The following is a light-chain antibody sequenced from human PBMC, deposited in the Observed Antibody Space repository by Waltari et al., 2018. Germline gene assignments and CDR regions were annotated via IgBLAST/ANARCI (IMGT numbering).Light chain of an antibody. J-gene: IGKJ2*01. CDR3: QQANSFPYT. CDR2: SSS. Sequence: GDRVTITCRASQDISSWLAWYQQKPGKAPELLIYSSSTLHFGVPSRFSGSRSGTEFSLTITGLQPDDSVTYFCQQANSFPYTYGQGTKLDI. CDR1: QDISSW. V-gene: IGKV1D-12*01.